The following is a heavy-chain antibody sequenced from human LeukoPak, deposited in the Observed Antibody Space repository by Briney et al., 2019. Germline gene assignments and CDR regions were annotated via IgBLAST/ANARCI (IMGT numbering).Heavy chain of an antibody. D-gene: IGHD3/OR15-3a*01. CDR2: MRSDGSGT. V-gene: IGHV3-74*01. CDR3: AQDRRTGLLHDWTVSP. CDR1: GFTFSSYW. J-gene: IGHJ4*02. Sequence: GGSLRLSCAASGFTFSSYWMHWVRQAPGKGLVWVSCMRSDGSGTTYADSVKGRFTISRDNAKNTLYLQMNSLTLADTAVYYCAQDRRTGLLHDWTVSPWGQGTRVPVST.